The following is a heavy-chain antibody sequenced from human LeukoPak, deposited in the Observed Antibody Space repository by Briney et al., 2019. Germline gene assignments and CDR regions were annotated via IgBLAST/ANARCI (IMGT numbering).Heavy chain of an antibody. CDR2: INPSGGST. CDR1: GYTFTSYY. Sequence: ASVKVSCKASGYTFTSYYMHWVRQAPGQGLEWMGIINPSGGSTSYAQKFQGRVTMTRDTSTSTVYMELSSLRSEDTAVYYCARAMDGKGSSWYLKYNWFDPWGQGTLATVSS. J-gene: IGHJ5*02. V-gene: IGHV1-46*03. CDR3: ARAMDGKGSSWYLKYNWFDP. D-gene: IGHD6-13*01.